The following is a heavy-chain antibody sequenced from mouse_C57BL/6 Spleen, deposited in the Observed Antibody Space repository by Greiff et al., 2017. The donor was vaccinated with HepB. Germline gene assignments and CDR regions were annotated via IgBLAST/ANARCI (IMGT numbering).Heavy chain of an antibody. J-gene: IGHJ3*01. CDR2: IYPGDGDT. CDR3: AKGPLWAY. D-gene: IGHD6-1*01. Sequence: VMLVESGAELVKPGASVKISCKASGYAFSSYWMNWVKQRPGKGLEWIGQIYPGDGDTNYNGKFKGKATLTADKSSSTAYMQLSSLTSEDSAVYFCAKGPLWAYWGQGTLVTVSA. V-gene: IGHV1-80*01. CDR1: GYAFSSYW.